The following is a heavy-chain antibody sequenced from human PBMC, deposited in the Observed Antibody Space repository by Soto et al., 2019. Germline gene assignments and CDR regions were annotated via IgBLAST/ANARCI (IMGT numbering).Heavy chain of an antibody. CDR1: GYTFTSYG. CDR2: INAANGDT. CDR3: VRRHVSATGIDWFDP. V-gene: IGHV1-3*01. J-gene: IGHJ5*02. Sequence: ASVKVSCRASGYTFTSYGIHWVRQAPGQRLEWMGWINAANGDTKYSPKFQGRVTITRDTSASTAYMELSSLRSEDTAVYYCVRRHVSATGIDWFDPWGQGTLVTVS. D-gene: IGHD6-13*01.